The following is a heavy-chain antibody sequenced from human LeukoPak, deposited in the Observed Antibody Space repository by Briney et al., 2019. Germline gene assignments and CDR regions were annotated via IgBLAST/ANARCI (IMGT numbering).Heavy chain of an antibody. Sequence: SQTLSLTCAISGDSVSSNGFAWSWIRQSPSRGLEWLGRTYYRSKWNNDYAVSVKSRITINPDTSKDQFSLQLNSVTPEDTAVYYCARASLQSVYLDCWGQGTLVTVSS. J-gene: IGHJ4*02. CDR3: ARASLQSVYLDC. CDR2: TYYRSKWNN. V-gene: IGHV6-1*01. CDR1: GDSVSSNGFA.